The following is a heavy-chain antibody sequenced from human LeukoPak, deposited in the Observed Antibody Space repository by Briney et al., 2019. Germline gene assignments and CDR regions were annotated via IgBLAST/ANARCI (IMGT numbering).Heavy chain of an antibody. CDR2: ISSSGSTI. Sequence: GGSLRLSCAASGFTFSSYEMHWVRQAPGKGLEWVSYISSSGSTIYYADSVRGRFTISRDNAKNSLYLQMNSLRAEDTAVYYCARDYGGSSPFDYWGQGTLVTVSS. CDR3: ARDYGGSSPFDY. V-gene: IGHV3-48*03. CDR1: GFTFSSYE. J-gene: IGHJ4*02. D-gene: IGHD4-23*01.